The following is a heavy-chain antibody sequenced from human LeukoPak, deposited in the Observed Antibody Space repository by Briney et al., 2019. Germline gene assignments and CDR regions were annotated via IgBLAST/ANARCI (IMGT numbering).Heavy chain of an antibody. CDR3: ARLSHDYSNYVRWFDP. D-gene: IGHD4-4*01. CDR1: GGSISSYY. J-gene: IGHJ5*02. CDR2: IYYSGSA. Sequence: SETLSLTCTVSGGSISSYYWSWIRQPPGKGLEWIGYIYYSGSANYNPSLKSRVTISVDTSKNQFSLKLSSVTAADTAVYYCARLSHDYSNYVRWFDPWGQGTLVTVSS. V-gene: IGHV4-59*08.